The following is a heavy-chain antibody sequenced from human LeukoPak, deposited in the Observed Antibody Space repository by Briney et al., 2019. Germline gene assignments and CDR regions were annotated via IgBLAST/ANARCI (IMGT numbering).Heavy chain of an antibody. V-gene: IGHV1-8*03. CDR3: AGEGSDY. CDR2: MNPNSANT. CDR1: GYTFTSYD. Sequence: ASVKVSCKASGYTFTSYDINWVRQATGQGLEWMGYMNPNSANTGYAQKFQGRLTITRNTSISTAYMELSSLRSEDTAVYYCAGEGSDYWGQGTLVTVSS. D-gene: IGHD1-26*01. J-gene: IGHJ4*02.